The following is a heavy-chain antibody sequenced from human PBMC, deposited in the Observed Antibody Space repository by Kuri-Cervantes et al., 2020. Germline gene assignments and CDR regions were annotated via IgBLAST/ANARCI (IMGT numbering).Heavy chain of an antibody. V-gene: IGHV3-48*04. CDR2: ISSSSSTI. D-gene: IGHD3-16*01. Sequence: GESLKISCAASGFTFSSYSMNWVRQAPGKGLEWVSYISSSSSTIYYADSVKGRFTISRDNAKNSLYLQMDSLRAEDTAVYYCARDRDYGHDYWGQGTLVTVSS. CDR3: ARDRDYGHDY. J-gene: IGHJ4*02. CDR1: GFTFSSYS.